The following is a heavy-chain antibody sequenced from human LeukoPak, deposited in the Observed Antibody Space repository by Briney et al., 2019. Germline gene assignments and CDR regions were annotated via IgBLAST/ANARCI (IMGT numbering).Heavy chain of an antibody. J-gene: IGHJ4*02. D-gene: IGHD6-13*01. CDR1: GGSFSGYC. CDR3: ARSGFSWCFDY. Sequence: SETLSLTCAVYGGSFSGYCWSWIRQPPGKGLEWIGEINHSGSTNYNPSLKSRVTISVDTSKNQFSLKLSSVTVADTAVYYCARSGFSWCFDYWGQGTLVTVSS. CDR2: INHSGST. V-gene: IGHV4-34*01.